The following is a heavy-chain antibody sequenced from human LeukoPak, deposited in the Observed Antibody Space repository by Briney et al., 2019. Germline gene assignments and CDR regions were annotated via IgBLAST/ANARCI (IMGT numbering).Heavy chain of an antibody. CDR2: INHSGST. CDR1: GGSFSGYY. Sequence: PSETLSLTCAVYGGSFSGYYWSWIRQPPGKGLEWIGEINHSGSTNYNPSLKSRVTIPVDTSKNQFSLKLSSVTAADTAVYYCARAKYGYPAGRPDAFDIWGQGTMVTVSS. V-gene: IGHV4-34*01. D-gene: IGHD5-24*01. J-gene: IGHJ3*02. CDR3: ARAKYGYPAGRPDAFDI.